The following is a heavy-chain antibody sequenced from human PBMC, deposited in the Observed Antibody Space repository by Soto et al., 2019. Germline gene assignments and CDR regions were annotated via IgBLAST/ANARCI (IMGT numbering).Heavy chain of an antibody. J-gene: IGHJ4*02. Sequence: ASVKVSCKASGYTFTSYDINWVRQATGQGLEWMGWMNPNSGNTGYAQKFQGRVTMTRDTSISTAYMELSSLRSEDTAVYYCARVVGDYPPFFDNWGQGTLVTVSS. V-gene: IGHV1-8*01. CDR1: GYTFTSYD. CDR2: MNPNSGNT. CDR3: ARVVGDYPPFFDN. D-gene: IGHD4-17*01.